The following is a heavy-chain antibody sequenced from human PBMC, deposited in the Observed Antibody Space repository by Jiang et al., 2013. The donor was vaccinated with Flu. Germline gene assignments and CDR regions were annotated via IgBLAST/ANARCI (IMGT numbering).Heavy chain of an antibody. CDR3: AKSTVPRGVLGRGSFDY. CDR2: MSGSGGTT. CDR1: GFTFTSYA. Sequence: RLSCAASGFTFTSYAMSWIRQAPGKGLEWVSVMSGSGGTTYYADSVKGRFTISRDSSKNTLYLQMNSLRVEDTAVYYCAKSTVPRGVLGRGSFDYWGQGTLVTASS. J-gene: IGHJ4*02. D-gene: IGHD3-10*01. V-gene: IGHV3-23*01.